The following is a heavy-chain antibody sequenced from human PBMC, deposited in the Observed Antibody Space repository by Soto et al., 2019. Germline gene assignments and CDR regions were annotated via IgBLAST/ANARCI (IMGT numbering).Heavy chain of an antibody. CDR3: ARETSYGGNLDVFDL. Sequence: SETLSLTCTFSGASVTNGFFYWGWIRQAPGKGLEWIGNIYFSGSVRYNPSFTSRVSFSMDTSKNQFSLSLNYVTDADTAVYFCARETSYGGNLDVFDLWGQGTMVT. CDR1: GASVTNGFFY. D-gene: IGHD3-10*01. CDR2: IYFSGSV. V-gene: IGHV4-61*01. J-gene: IGHJ3*01.